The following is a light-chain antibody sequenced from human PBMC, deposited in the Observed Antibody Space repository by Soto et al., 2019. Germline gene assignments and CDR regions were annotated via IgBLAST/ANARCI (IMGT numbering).Light chain of an antibody. Sequence: EILLTQSPGTLSLSPGEAATLSCRASQAIRDNYLAWFQQKPGQAPRLLIYGAAYRVSGLPHRFEASGSGTEFTLTSHSLPPEDFAVYCCQQYALSPGTFGKGTTVDVK. CDR2: GAA. CDR3: QQYALSPGT. J-gene: IGKJ1*01. CDR1: QAIRDNY. V-gene: IGKV3-20*01.